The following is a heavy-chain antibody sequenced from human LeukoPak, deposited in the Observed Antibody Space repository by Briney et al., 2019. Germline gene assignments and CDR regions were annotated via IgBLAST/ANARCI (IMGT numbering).Heavy chain of an antibody. D-gene: IGHD6-19*01. Sequence: ASVKVSCKVSGYTLTELSMHWVRQAPGKGLEWMGGFDPEDGETIYAQKFQGGVTMTEDTSTDTAYMELSSLRSEDTAVYYCATRASSGWYPDYYYYYGMDVWGQGTTVTVSS. CDR3: ATRASSGWYPDYYYYYGMDV. J-gene: IGHJ6*02. CDR2: FDPEDGET. V-gene: IGHV1-24*01. CDR1: GYTLTELS.